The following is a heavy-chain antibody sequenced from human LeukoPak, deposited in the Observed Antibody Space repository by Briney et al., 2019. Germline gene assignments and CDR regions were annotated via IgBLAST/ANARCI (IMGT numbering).Heavy chain of an antibody. Sequence: RSSETLSLTCTVPGDSISSSSYYWGWIRQPPGKGLEWIGSIYYSGSTYYNPSLKSRVTISVDTSKNQFSLKLSSVTAADTAVYYCARYSSRLNWFDPWGQGTLVTVSS. CDR1: GDSISSSSYY. CDR3: ARYSSRLNWFDP. CDR2: IYYSGST. D-gene: IGHD6-13*01. J-gene: IGHJ5*02. V-gene: IGHV4-39*07.